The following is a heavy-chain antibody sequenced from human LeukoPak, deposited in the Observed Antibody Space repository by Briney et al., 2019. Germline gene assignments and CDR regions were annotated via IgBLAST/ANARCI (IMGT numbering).Heavy chain of an antibody. CDR1: GXSISSYY. CDR3: ARGWRGVVGATSFDY. CDR2: IFYSGST. Sequence: SETLSLTCTVSGXSISSYYWSWIRQPPGRGLEWIGYIFYSGSTNYNPSLKSRVTISVDTSKNQFSLTLNSVTAADTAVYYCARGWRGVVGATSFDYWGQGTLVTVSS. V-gene: IGHV4-59*01. J-gene: IGHJ4*02. D-gene: IGHD1-26*01.